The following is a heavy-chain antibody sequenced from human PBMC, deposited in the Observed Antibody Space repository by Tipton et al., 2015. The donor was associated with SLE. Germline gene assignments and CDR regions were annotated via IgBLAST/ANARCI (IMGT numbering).Heavy chain of an antibody. CDR2: IYTSGST. D-gene: IGHD7-27*01. CDR1: GGSISSGSYY. V-gene: IGHV4-61*02. Sequence: TLSLTCTVPGGSISSGSYYWSWIRQPAGKGLEWIGRIYTSGSTNYNPSLKSRVTISVDTSKNQFSLKLSSVTAADTAVYYCARDNWGADYWGQGTLVTVSS. J-gene: IGHJ4*02. CDR3: ARDNWGADY.